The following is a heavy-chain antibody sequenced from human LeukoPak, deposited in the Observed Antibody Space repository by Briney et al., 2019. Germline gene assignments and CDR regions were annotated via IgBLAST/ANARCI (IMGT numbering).Heavy chain of an antibody. CDR3: ATPGGRSTLGALDF. V-gene: IGHV3-23*01. CDR2: ISGSAGNT. J-gene: IGHJ3*01. CDR1: GFTFRNYG. D-gene: IGHD3-16*01. Sequence: GGSLRLSCAASGFTFRNYGMNWVRQAPGKGLEWVPGISGSAGNTYYADSVKGRFTISRDNSKNTLYLQINSLRAEDTAVYYCATPGGRSTLGALDFWGQGTTVIVSS.